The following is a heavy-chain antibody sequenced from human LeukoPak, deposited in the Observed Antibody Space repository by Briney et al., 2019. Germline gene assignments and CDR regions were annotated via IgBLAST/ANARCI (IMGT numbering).Heavy chain of an antibody. Sequence: SETLSLTCTVSGGSISSYYWSWIRQPPGKGLEWIGYIYYSGSTNYNPSLKSRVTISVDTSKNQFSLKLSSVTAADTAVYYCARDTVGATNYYYYYYMDVWGKGTTVTVSS. J-gene: IGHJ6*03. CDR2: IYYSGST. D-gene: IGHD1-26*01. CDR1: GGSISSYY. V-gene: IGHV4-59*01. CDR3: ARDTVGATNYYYYYYMDV.